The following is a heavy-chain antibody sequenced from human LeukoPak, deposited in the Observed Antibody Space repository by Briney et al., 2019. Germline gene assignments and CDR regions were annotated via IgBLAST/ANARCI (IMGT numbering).Heavy chain of an antibody. CDR2: IYYSGST. V-gene: IGHV4-31*03. J-gene: IGHJ4*02. CDR3: ARGGYSGYVDY. D-gene: IGHD5-12*01. CDR1: GGSISSGGYY. Sequence: SQTLSLTCTVSGGSISSGGYYWSWIRQHPGKGLGWIGYIYYSGSTYYNPSLKSRVTISVDTSKNQFSLKLSSVTAADTAVYYCARGGYSGYVDYWGQGTLVTVSS.